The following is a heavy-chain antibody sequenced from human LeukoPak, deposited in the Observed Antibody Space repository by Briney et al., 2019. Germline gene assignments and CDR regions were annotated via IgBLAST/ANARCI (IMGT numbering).Heavy chain of an antibody. CDR2: IYYSKNT. J-gene: IGHJ4*02. V-gene: IGHV4-39*01. CDR1: GGSISSSSAY. CDR3: VSPRGFSYGYFDY. Sequence: SETLSLTCTVSGGSISSSSAYWGWIRQPPGKGLEWIGSIYYSKNTYYNPSLKSRVTISAYTSKNQFSLTLGSVSATDTAVYYCVSPRGFSYGYFDYWGQGTLVTVSS. D-gene: IGHD5-18*01.